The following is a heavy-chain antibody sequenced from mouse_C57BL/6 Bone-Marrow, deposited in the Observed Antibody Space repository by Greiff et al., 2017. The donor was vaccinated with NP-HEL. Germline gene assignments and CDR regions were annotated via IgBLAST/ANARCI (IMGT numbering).Heavy chain of an antibody. CDR1: GYTFTNYW. D-gene: IGHD1-1*01. CDR2: IYPGGGYT. Sequence: VNLVESGAELVRPGTSVKMSCKASGYTFTNYWIGWAKQRPGHGLEWIGDIYPGGGYTNYNEKFKGKATLTADKSSSTAYMQFSSLTSGDSATYYCARHYYGSSYIWYVDVWGTGTTVTVSS. V-gene: IGHV1-63*01. CDR3: ARHYYGSSYIWYVDV. J-gene: IGHJ1*03.